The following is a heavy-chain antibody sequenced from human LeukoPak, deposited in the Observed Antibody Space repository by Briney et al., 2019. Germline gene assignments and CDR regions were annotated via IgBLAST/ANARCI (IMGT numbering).Heavy chain of an antibody. D-gene: IGHD3-9*01. J-gene: IGHJ4*02. CDR2: IKQDGSEK. V-gene: IGHV3-7*01. CDR1: GFTFSSYW. Sequence: GGFLRLSCAASGFTFSSYWMSWVRQAPGKGLEWVANIKQDGSEKYYVDSVKGRFTISRDNAKNSLYLQMNSLRAEDTAVYYCAREPLRYFDWLLLEGYYFDYWGQGTLVTVSS. CDR3: AREPLRYFDWLLLEGYYFDY.